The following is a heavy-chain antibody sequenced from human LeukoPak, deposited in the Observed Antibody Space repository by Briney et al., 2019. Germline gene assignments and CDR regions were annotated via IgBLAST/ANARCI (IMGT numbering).Heavy chain of an antibody. CDR1: GLIVNSNY. D-gene: IGHD6-13*01. Sequence: PGGSLRLSCVASGLIVNSNYMSWVRQAPGKGLEWVSVIYTGGGTNYADSVKGRFTISRDDSKNTLYLQMNSLTAEDTAMYYCARDEPVAAAGWFAFDIWGQGTMVTVSS. J-gene: IGHJ3*02. V-gene: IGHV3-53*01. CDR2: IYTGGGT. CDR3: ARDEPVAAAGWFAFDI.